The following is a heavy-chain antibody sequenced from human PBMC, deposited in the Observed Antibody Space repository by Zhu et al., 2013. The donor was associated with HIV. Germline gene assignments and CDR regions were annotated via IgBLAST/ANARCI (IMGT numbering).Heavy chain of an antibody. D-gene: IGHD6-19*01. CDR3: ARDVDSGRGVFDY. CDR2: INPNSGGT. Sequence: QIQLVQSGAEVKKPGASTEVSCKTSGYSFTGYYIHWVRRAPGQGLEWMGWINPNSGGTNYAQNFQGRVTMTRDTSISTAHMELSKLRSDDTAVYYCARDVDSGRGVFDYWGQGSLVTVSS. V-gene: IGHV1-2*02. J-gene: IGHJ4*02. CDR1: GYSFTGYY.